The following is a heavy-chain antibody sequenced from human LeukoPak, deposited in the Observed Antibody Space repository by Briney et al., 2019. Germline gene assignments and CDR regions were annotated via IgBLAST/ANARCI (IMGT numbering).Heavy chain of an antibody. Sequence: GGSLRLSCAASGLSFGAHAMHWVRQAPGMGLEWVSGVGGGGQRTHYADSVKGRFTISRDNAKNTLYLQMNSLRAEDTAVYYCATDLPTYWGQGTLVTVSS. CDR3: ATDLPTY. CDR2: VGGGGQRT. V-gene: IGHV3-23*01. CDR1: GLSFGAHA. J-gene: IGHJ4*02.